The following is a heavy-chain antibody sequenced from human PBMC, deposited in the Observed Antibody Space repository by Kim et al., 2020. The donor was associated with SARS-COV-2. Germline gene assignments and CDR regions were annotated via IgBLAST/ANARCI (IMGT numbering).Heavy chain of an antibody. J-gene: IGHJ4*02. CDR1: GFTFSDYY. CDR3: ARYQRHSSSWYLDY. D-gene: IGHD6-13*01. Sequence: GGSLRLSCAASGFTFSDYYMSWIRQAPGKGLEWVSYISSSSYTNYADSVKGRFTISRDNAKNSLYLQMNSLRAEDTAVYYCARYQRHSSSWYLDYWGQGTLVTVSS. CDR2: ISSSSYT. V-gene: IGHV3-11*06.